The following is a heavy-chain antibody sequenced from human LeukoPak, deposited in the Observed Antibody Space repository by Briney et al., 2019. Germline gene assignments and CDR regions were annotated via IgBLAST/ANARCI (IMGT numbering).Heavy chain of an antibody. CDR2: ISYDGSNK. Sequence: GGSLRLSCAASGFTFSSYGMHWVRQAPGKGLEWVAVISYDGSNKYYADSVKGRFTISRDNSKNTLYLQMNSLRAEDTAIYYCAKDPGQLGIFDYWGQGTLVTVSS. CDR1: GFTFSSYG. D-gene: IGHD7-27*01. CDR3: AKDPGQLGIFDY. J-gene: IGHJ4*02. V-gene: IGHV3-30*18.